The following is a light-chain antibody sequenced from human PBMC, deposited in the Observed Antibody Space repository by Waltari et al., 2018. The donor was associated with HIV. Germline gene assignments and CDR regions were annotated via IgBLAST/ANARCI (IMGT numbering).Light chain of an antibody. CDR3: TSYRSGSTLV. CDR1: TTAVGAYDS. V-gene: IGLV2-14*01. Sequence: QSALTQPASVSGSPGQSITISCTGTTTAVGAYDSVSWYQQHPGKAPKLMIFEVTYRPSGVSHRFSGSKSGNTASLTISGLQAEDEADYYCTSYRSGSTLVVGGGTKVTVL. CDR2: EVT. J-gene: IGLJ2*01.